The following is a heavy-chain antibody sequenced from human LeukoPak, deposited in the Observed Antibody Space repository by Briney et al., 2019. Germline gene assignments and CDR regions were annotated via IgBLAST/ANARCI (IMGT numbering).Heavy chain of an antibody. CDR3: ARVTDGDYYYYYYMDV. CDR2: IRYDGSNK. V-gene: IGHV3-30*02. Sequence: GGSLRLSCAASGFTFSSYGMHWVRQAPGKGLEWVAFIRYDGSNKYYADSVKGRFTISRDNSKNTLYLQMNSLRAEDTAVYYCARVTDGDYYYYYYMDVWGKGTTVTVSS. CDR1: GFTFSSYG. D-gene: IGHD4-17*01. J-gene: IGHJ6*03.